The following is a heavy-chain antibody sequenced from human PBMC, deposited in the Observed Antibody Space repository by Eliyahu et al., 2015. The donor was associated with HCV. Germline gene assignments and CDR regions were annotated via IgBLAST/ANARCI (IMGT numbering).Heavy chain of an antibody. V-gene: IGHV2-70*15. J-gene: IGHJ1*01. CDR3: ARPTHCSGGSWELQH. CDR1: GFSLSTSGMC. D-gene: IGHD2-15*01. Sequence: QVTLRESGPALVKPTQTLTLTCTFSGFSLSTSGMCVSWIRQPPGKALEWLARIDWDDDKYYSTSLKTRLTISKDTSKNQVVLTMTNMDPVDTATYYCARPTHCSGGSWELQHWGQGTLVTVSS. CDR2: IDWDDDK.